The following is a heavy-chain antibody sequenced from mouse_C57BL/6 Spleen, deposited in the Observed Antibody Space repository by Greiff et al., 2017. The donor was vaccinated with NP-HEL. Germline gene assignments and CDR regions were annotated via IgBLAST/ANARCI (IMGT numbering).Heavy chain of an antibody. CDR2: IYPVSGST. V-gene: IGHV1-55*01. CDR1: GYTFTNYW. Sequence: QVQLQQPGAELVKPGASVKMSCKASGYTFTNYWITWVKQRPGQGLEWIGNIYPVSGSTNYNEKFKSKATLTVDTSYSTAYMQLSSLTSEDSAVYYCASTAQATWGFAYWGQGTLVTVSA. D-gene: IGHD3-2*02. J-gene: IGHJ3*01. CDR3: ASTAQATWGFAY.